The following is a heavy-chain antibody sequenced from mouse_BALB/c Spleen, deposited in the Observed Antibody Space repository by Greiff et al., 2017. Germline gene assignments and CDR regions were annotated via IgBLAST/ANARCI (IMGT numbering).Heavy chain of an antibody. J-gene: IGHJ3*01. V-gene: IGHV5-12-1*01. Sequence: EVQLVESGGGLVKPGGSLKLSCAASGFAFSSYDMSWVRQTPEKRLEWVAYISSGGGSTYYPDTVKGRFTISRDNAKNTLYLQMSSLKSEDTAMYYCARHEGGNSDWFAYWGQGTLVTVSA. CDR3: ARHEGGNSDWFAY. CDR2: ISSGGGST. CDR1: GFAFSSYD. D-gene: IGHD1-1*02.